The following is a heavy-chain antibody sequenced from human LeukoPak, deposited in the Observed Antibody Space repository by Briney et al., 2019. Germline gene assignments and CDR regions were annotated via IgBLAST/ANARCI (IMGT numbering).Heavy chain of an antibody. CDR1: GFTVSSNY. V-gene: IGHV3-53*01. J-gene: IGHJ4*02. Sequence: PGGSLRLSCAASGFTVSSNYMSWVRQAPGKGLEGVSVIYSGGRTYYADSVKGRFTISSDNSKNTLYLQMNSLRAEDTAVYYCALGYCSSTSCYAGDYWGQGTLVTVSS. D-gene: IGHD2-2*01. CDR2: IYSGGRT. CDR3: ALGYCSSTSCYAGDY.